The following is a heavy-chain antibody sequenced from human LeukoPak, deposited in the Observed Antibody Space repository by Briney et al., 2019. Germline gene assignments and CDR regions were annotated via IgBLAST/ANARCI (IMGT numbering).Heavy chain of an antibody. CDR3: AREMATTSPQGGIDY. V-gene: IGHV1-18*01. D-gene: IGHD5-24*01. CDR1: GGTFSSYG. CDR2: ISAYNGNT. Sequence: GASVKVSCKASGGTFSSYGISWVRQAPGQGLEWMGWISAYNGNTNYAQKLQGRVTMTTDTSTSTAYMELRSLRSDDTAVYYCAREMATTSPQGGIDYWGQGTLVTVSS. J-gene: IGHJ4*02.